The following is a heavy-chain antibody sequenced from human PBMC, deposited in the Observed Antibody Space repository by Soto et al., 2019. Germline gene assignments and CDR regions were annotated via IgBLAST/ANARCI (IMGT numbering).Heavy chain of an antibody. CDR1: GYTFTSYG. CDR2: ISAYNGNT. J-gene: IGHJ6*03. CDR3: ARDSDTAMAPGDYYYDMDV. Sequence: ASVKVSCKASGYTFTSYGISWVRQAPGQGLEWMGWISAYNGNTNYAQKLQGRVTMTTDTSTSTAYMELRSLRSDDTAVYYCARDSDTAMAPGDYYYDMDVWGKGTTVNVSS. D-gene: IGHD5-18*01. V-gene: IGHV1-18*01.